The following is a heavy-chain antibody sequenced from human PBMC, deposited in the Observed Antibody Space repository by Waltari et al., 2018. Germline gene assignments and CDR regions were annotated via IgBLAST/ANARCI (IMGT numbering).Heavy chain of an antibody. CDR3: ATSLDAAGND. J-gene: IGHJ4*02. D-gene: IGHD5-18*01. CDR2: INHDGSGK. Sequence: EVQVVEAGGGLVQSGGSLGLSCAASGSTVSSFWMRWVRQVPGKGLEWLANINHDGSGKFFLGSGKGRFTISRDNAKNSVYLQMNSLTGEDTAVYYCATSLDAAGNDWGQGTLVTVSS. CDR1: GSTVSSFW. V-gene: IGHV3-7*01.